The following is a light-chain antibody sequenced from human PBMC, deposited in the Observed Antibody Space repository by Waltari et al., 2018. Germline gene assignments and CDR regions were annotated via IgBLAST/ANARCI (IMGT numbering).Light chain of an antibody. CDR2: EVS. CDR1: SSDVGGYIY. Sequence: QSALTQPASVSGSPGQSITISCTGTSSDVGGYIYVSWYQQHPGKAPQLMIYEVSNRPSGVSNRFSGSKSGNTASLTISGLQAEDEADYYCSSYTSSSTRVFGGGTKLTVL. J-gene: IGLJ3*02. CDR3: SSYTSSSTRV. V-gene: IGLV2-14*01.